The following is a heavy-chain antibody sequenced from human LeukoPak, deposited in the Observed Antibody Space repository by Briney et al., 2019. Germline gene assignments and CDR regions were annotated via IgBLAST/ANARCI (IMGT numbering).Heavy chain of an antibody. V-gene: IGHV3-23*01. CDR3: AKGLYDWLSDADY. J-gene: IGHJ4*02. CDR2: IRGSGGTT. CDR1: GFTFSGCA. Sequence: GGSLRLSCAASGFTFSGCAMSWVRQAPGKGLEWVSAIRGSGGTTYYADSVKGRFTISRDNSKDTLHLQMNSLRAEDTAVYYCAKGLYDWLSDADYWGQGTLVTVSS. D-gene: IGHD3-9*01.